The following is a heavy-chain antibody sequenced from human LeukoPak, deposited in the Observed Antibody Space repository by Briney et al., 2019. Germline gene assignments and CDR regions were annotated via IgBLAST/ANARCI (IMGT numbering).Heavy chain of an antibody. V-gene: IGHV3-9*01. Sequence: GGSLRLSCAASGFTFENYAMHWGRKVPGKGRGWVSGISWNGGIIGYADSVKGRFTISRDSAKNSLYLQMNSLRVEDTALYYCAKGGLRLYFGQFHYWGQGTLVTVSS. D-gene: IGHD3-10*01. CDR3: AKGGLRLYFGQFHY. CDR2: ISWNGGII. CDR1: GFTFENYA. J-gene: IGHJ4*02.